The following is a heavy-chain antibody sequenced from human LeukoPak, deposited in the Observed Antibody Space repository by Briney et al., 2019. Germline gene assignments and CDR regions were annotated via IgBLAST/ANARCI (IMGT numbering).Heavy chain of an antibody. CDR3: ARRHDYGSDY. V-gene: IGHV4-39*01. CDR2: IHYSGTT. CDR1: GGSISGSSYY. D-gene: IGHD4-17*01. J-gene: IGHJ4*02. Sequence: SETLSLTCTVSGGSISGSSYYWGWIRQPPGKGLGWIGSIHYSGTTYFSPSLKSRLTISVDTSKNQFSLKLSSVTAADTAVYYCARRHDYGSDYWGQGTLVTVSS.